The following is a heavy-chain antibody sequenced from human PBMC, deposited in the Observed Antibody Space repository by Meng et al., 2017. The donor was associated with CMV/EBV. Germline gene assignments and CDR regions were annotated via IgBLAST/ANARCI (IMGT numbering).Heavy chain of an antibody. J-gene: IGHJ6*02. CDR1: GFTFSSYG. Sequence: GESLKISCAASGFTFSSYGMHWVRQAPGKGLEWVAFIRYDGSNKYYADSVQGRFTISRDNSKNTLYLQMNSLRAEDTAVYYCAKDGLLRFLEWLYLTGTTSGMDVWGQGTTVTVSS. V-gene: IGHV3-30*02. CDR2: IRYDGSNK. D-gene: IGHD3-3*01. CDR3: AKDGLLRFLEWLYLTGTTSGMDV.